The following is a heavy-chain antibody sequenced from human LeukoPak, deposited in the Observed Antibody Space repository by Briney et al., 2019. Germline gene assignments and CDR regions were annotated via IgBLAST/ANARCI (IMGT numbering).Heavy chain of an antibody. J-gene: IGHJ5*02. V-gene: IGHV1-69*01. D-gene: IGHD6-6*01. CDR1: GGTFSSYA. Sequence: GASVKVSCKASGGTFSSYAISWVRQAPGQGLEWMGGIIPIFGTANYAQKFQGRVTITADESTSTAYMELRSLRSDDTAVYYCARGSESIAAHNWFDPWGQGTLVTVSS. CDR2: IIPIFGTA. CDR3: ARGSESIAAHNWFDP.